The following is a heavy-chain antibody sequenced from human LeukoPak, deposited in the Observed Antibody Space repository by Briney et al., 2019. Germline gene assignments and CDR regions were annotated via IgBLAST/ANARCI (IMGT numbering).Heavy chain of an antibody. Sequence: PGGSLRLSCAASGFTFSSYAMHWVRQAPGKGLEWVAVISYDGSNKYYADSVKGRFTISRDNSKNTLYLQMNSLRAEDTAVYYCARVFPDLRLYWGQGTLVTVSS. CDR3: ARVFPDLRLY. J-gene: IGHJ4*02. D-gene: IGHD3-3*01. V-gene: IGHV3-30-3*01. CDR2: ISYDGSNK. CDR1: GFTFSSYA.